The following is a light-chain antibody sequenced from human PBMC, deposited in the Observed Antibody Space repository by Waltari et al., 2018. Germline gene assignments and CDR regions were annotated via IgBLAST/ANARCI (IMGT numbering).Light chain of an antibody. CDR2: RDT. Sequence: QSVLTQPPSMSVTPGQRVTISCSGSSSNVGSNLVFWYQQLPGTSPKLLIYRDTGRPSGVPDRFSGSKAGTSASLAISGLRSEDGADYYCATWDGSLSGVLFGGGTKLTVL. CDR3: ATWDGSLSGVL. CDR1: SSNVGSNL. J-gene: IGLJ2*01. V-gene: IGLV1-47*01.